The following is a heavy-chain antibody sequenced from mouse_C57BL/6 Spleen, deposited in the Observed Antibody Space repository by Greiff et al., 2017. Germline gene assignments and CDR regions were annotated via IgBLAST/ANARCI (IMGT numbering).Heavy chain of an antibody. J-gene: IGHJ4*01. CDR3: ARENYMDAMDY. D-gene: IGHD2-1*01. CDR1: GFTFSSYA. CDR2: ISDGGSYT. V-gene: IGHV5-4*01. Sequence: DVHLVESGGGLVKPGGSLKLSCAASGFTFSSYAMSWVRQTPEKRLEWVATISDGGSYTYYPDNVKGRFTISRDNAKNNLYLQMSHLKSEDTAMYYCARENYMDAMDYWGQGTSVTVSS.